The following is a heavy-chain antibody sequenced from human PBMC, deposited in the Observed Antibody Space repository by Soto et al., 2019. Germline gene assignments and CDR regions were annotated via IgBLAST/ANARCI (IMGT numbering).Heavy chain of an antibody. D-gene: IGHD4-17*01. J-gene: IGHJ4*02. CDR2: ISSSGGST. Sequence: EVQLLESGGGLVQPGGSLRLSCEASGFTFSSYAMSWVRQAPGKGLEWVSTISSSGGSTYYADSVKGRFTISRDNSKNTLYLQMNSLRAEDTAVYYCAKDRDGDYGFWGDWGQGTLVTISS. CDR1: GFTFSSYA. CDR3: AKDRDGDYGFWGD. V-gene: IGHV3-23*01.